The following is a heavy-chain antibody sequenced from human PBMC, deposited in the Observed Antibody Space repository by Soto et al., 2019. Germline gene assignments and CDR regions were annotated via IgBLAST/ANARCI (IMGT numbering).Heavy chain of an antibody. CDR3: ARDMVRGMDV. CDR1: GFTVSSNY. J-gene: IGHJ6*02. CDR2: IFSGGST. V-gene: IGHV3-66*01. Sequence: EVQLVESGGGLVQPGGSLRLSCAASGFTVSSNYMSWVRQAPGKGLEWVSVIFSGGSTYYADSVKGRFTISRDNSKTTLDLQMTSRRAEDTVVYYFARDMVRGMDVWGQGPTVTVSS. D-gene: IGHD3-10*01.